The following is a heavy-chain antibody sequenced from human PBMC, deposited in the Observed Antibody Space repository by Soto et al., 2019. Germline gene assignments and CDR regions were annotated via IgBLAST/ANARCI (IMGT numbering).Heavy chain of an antibody. CDR2: ISPMFGAA. CDR3: AREVQVHTPAFVY. Sequence: QVQLVQSGAEMKKSGSSVKVSCQSSGGTFNTYAMNWVRQAPGQGPEWMGDISPMFGAANYAPKFQGRVTITADESTGTSYMQLSSFTSEDTALYFCAREVQVHTPAFVYWGQGTLVTVSS. J-gene: IGHJ4*02. CDR1: GGTFNTYA. D-gene: IGHD3-10*01. V-gene: IGHV1-69*19.